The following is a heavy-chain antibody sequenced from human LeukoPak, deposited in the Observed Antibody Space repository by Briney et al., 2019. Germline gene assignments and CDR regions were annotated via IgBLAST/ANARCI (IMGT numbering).Heavy chain of an antibody. V-gene: IGHV3-30*02. CDR3: AKDLDCSGGTCHKAFDC. CDR1: GFTLSTYG. D-gene: IGHD2-15*01. CDR2: IRYDGSDK. Sequence: GRSLRLSCVASGFTLSTYGKHKVLQAPGKGLKWVAFIRYDGSDKFYGDSVKGRFTTSRDNSKNTLYLQMSRLRVEDTAVYYCAKDLDCSGGTCHKAFDCWGQGTLVTVSS. J-gene: IGHJ4*02.